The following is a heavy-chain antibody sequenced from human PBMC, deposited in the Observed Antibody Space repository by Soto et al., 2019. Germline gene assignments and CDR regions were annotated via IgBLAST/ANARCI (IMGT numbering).Heavy chain of an antibody. J-gene: IGHJ5*02. V-gene: IGHV4-59*01. CDR3: ARGTYGPNWFDP. CDR1: GGSISSYY. D-gene: IGHD3-10*01. Sequence: QVQLQESGPGLVKPSETLSLTCTVSGGSISSYYWSWIRQPPGKGLEWIGYIYYSGSTNYNPSLKSRVTMSVDTSKNQISLKLNSVTAADTAVYYCARGTYGPNWFDPWGQGTLVTVSS. CDR2: IYYSGST.